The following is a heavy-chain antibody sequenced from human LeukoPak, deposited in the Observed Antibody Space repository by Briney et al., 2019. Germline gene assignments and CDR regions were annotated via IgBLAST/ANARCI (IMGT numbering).Heavy chain of an antibody. CDR2: ISSSSSSYI. V-gene: IGHV3-21*01. D-gene: IGHD2-2*01. CDR1: GFTFSSYS. J-gene: IGHJ4*02. Sequence: GGSLRLSCAASGFTFSSYSMNWVRQAPGKGLEWVSSISSSSSSYIYYADSVKGRFTISRDNAKNSLYLQMNSLRAEDTAVYYCARCHASCHLNHELFDYWGQGTLVTVSS. CDR3: ARCHASCHLNHELFDY.